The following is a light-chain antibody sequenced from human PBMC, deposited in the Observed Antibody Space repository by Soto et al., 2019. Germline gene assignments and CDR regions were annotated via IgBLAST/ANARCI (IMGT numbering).Light chain of an antibody. CDR2: DAS. CDR1: QSVGTY. V-gene: IGKV3-11*01. CDR3: QQRSNWPPLT. J-gene: IGKJ3*01. Sequence: EIVLTQSPVTLSLSPGERATLSCRASQSVGTYLAWYQQKPGQAPRLLIYDASNRATGIPARFSGSGSGTDFTLTISSLEAEDFAVYYCQQRSNWPPLTFGPGTKVDIK.